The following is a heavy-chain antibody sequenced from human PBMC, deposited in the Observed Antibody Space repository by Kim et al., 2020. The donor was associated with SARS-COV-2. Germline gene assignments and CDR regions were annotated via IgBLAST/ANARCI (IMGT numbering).Heavy chain of an antibody. Sequence: GGSLRLSCAASGFTFSSYGMHWVRQAPGKGLEWVAVISYDGSNKYYADSVKGRFTISRDNSKNTLYLQMNSLRAEDTAVYYCARDRASYIITPVGYWGQGTLVTVSS. CDR2: ISYDGSNK. V-gene: IGHV3-33*05. J-gene: IGHJ4*02. CDR1: GFTFSSYG. D-gene: IGHD3-16*01. CDR3: ARDRASYIITPVGY.